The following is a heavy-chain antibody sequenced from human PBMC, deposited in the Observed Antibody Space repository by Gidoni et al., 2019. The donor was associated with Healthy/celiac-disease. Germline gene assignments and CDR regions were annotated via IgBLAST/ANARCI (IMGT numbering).Heavy chain of an antibody. CDR1: GGTFSRYA. J-gene: IGHJ4*02. CDR3: AREDRILTPYDSSGGIDY. D-gene: IGHD3-22*01. V-gene: IGHV1-69*01. CDR2: IIPIFGTA. Sequence: QVQLVQSGAEVKKPGSSVKVSCKASGGTFSRYAISWGRQAPGQGLEWMGGIIPIFGTANYAKKFQGRVTITADESTSTAYMELSSLRSEDTAVYYCAREDRILTPYDSSGGIDYWGQGTLVTVSS.